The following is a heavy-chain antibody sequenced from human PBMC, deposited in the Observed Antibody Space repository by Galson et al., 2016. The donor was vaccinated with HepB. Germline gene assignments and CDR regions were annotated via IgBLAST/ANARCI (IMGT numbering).Heavy chain of an antibody. CDR1: GFSVGKNN. CDR3: ATRFCRAGSCYSGVLDS. D-gene: IGHD2-15*01. V-gene: IGHV3-53*01. J-gene: IGHJ4*02. Sequence: SLRLSCAVAGFSVGKNNMIWVRQAPGKGLEWVSVIYGGDRTQYADSVKGRFIISRDKSNNSLSLQMNNVRVDDTAVYYCATRFCRAGSCYSGVLDSWGQGIRVTVSS. CDR2: IYGGDRT.